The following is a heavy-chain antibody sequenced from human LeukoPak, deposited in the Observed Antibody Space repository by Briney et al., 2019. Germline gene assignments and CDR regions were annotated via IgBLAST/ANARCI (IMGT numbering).Heavy chain of an antibody. CDR1: GFTVSSNY. V-gene: IGHV3-66*01. CDR2: IYSGGST. D-gene: IGHD3-10*01. CDR3: AKDRYYGPGRNYYYYYMDV. Sequence: GGSLRLSCAASGFTVSSNYMSWVRQAPGKGLEWVSVIYSGGSTYYADSVKGRFTISRDNSKNTLYLQMNSLRPEDSAVYYCAKDRYYGPGRNYYYYYMDVWGEGTTVTVS. J-gene: IGHJ6*03.